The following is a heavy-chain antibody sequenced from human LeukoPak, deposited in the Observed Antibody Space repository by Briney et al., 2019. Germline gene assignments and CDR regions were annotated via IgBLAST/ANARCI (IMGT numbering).Heavy chain of an antibody. V-gene: IGHV3-48*01. D-gene: IGHD1-1*01. Sequence: GGSLRLSCAASGFPFSSYSMNWVRQAPGKGLEWVSYISASGSNIYYLDSVKGRFTVSRDNAMNSLFLQMDRPRAEDTAVYYSVRVKGTYFGFWGQGILVTVSS. CDR2: ISASGSNI. CDR1: GFPFSSYS. J-gene: IGHJ4*02. CDR3: VRVKGTYFGF.